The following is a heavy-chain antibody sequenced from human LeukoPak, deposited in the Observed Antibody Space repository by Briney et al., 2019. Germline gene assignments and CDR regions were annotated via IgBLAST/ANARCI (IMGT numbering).Heavy chain of an antibody. CDR1: GLTFSRYW. D-gene: IGHD1-26*01. Sequence: GGSLRLSCAASGLTFSRYWMSWVRQAPGKGLEWVANIKQDGSEKYYVDSVKGRFTISRDNAKNSLYLQMNSLRAEDTALYYCAKVGRELPGRGYFDYWGQGALVTVS. CDR3: AKVGRELPGRGYFDY. V-gene: IGHV3-7*03. CDR2: IKQDGSEK. J-gene: IGHJ4*02.